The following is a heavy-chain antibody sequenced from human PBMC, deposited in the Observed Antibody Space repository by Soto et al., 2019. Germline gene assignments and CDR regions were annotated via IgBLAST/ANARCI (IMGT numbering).Heavy chain of an antibody. CDR2: ISFDGSNK. J-gene: IGHJ4*02. V-gene: IGHV3-30-3*01. Sequence: GGSLRLSCAASGFTFSRFPMHWVRQAPGKGLEWVAVISFDGSNKYYADSVKGRFTISRDNSKNTLYLQMNSLRAEDTAVYCCARERAYYFDYWGQGTLVTVS. CDR1: GFTFSRFP. CDR3: ARERAYYFDY.